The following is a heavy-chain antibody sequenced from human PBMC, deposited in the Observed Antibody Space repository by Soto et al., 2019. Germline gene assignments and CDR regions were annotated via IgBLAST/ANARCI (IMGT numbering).Heavy chain of an antibody. CDR3: VRVSNEYGGNGAFDY. J-gene: IGHJ4*02. CDR1: CGSLSGFP. D-gene: IGHD4-17*01. Sequence: PSETLSLTCSVSCGSLSGFPWIWIRQPPGKGLEWVGYIYHTGRSNYNPSLKSRLTISLDMSRNQFSLQLTSVTAADTSLYYCVRVSNEYGGNGAFDYWGLGTLVTVSS. CDR2: IYHTGRS. V-gene: IGHV4-59*01.